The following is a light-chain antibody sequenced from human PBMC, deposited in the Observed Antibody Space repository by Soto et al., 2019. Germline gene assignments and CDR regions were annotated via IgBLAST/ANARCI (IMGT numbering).Light chain of an antibody. J-gene: IGKJ4*01. CDR2: HAS. CDR3: LQDYSNPLT. V-gene: IGKV1-6*01. CDR1: QGVGRD. Sequence: AIPMTQSPASLSASVGDTVIITCRASQGVGRDLGWYQQKPRKAPRLLIYHASTLLSGVPSRFSGSGSGTDFTLTIARLQPEDFATYFCLQDYSNPLTFGGGTKVENK.